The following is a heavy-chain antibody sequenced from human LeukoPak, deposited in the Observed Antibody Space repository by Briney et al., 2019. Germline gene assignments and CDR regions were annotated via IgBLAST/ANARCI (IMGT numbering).Heavy chain of an antibody. D-gene: IGHD6-6*01. CDR3: ATTFYSWSSRYFEY. V-gene: IGHV4-59*01. J-gene: IGHJ4*02. Sequence: PSETLSLTCTVSGDSIRDFYWSFIRQPPGKGLEWIGYIYYSGDTNYNPSLRCPVTMSLDTSKNQFSLNLTSVTAADTAVYYCATTFYSWSSRYFEYWGQGTLVTVSS. CDR1: GDSIRDFY. CDR2: IYYSGDT.